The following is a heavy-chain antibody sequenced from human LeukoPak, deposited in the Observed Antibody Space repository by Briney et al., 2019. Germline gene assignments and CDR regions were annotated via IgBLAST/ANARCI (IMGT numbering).Heavy chain of an antibody. Sequence: ASVKVSCKASGYTFTGYYMHWVRQAPGQGLEWMGRINPNSGGTNYAQKFQGRVTMTRDTSISTAYMELSRLRSDDTAVYYCARDGMGWLQFLGYWGQGTLVTVSP. CDR2: INPNSGGT. D-gene: IGHD5-24*01. V-gene: IGHV1-2*06. J-gene: IGHJ4*02. CDR1: GYTFTGYY. CDR3: ARDGMGWLQFLGY.